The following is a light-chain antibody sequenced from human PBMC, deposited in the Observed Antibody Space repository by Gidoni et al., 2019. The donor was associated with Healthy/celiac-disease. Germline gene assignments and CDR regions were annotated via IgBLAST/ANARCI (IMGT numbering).Light chain of an antibody. CDR3: QQYNNWPREYT. CDR1: QSVSSN. J-gene: IGKJ2*01. Sequence: VMTQSPATLSVSPGERATLSCRASQSVSSNLDWYQQKPGQAPRLLIYGASTRATGIPARFSGSGSGTEFTLTISSMQSEDFAVDYCQQYNNWPREYTFGQGTKLEIK. V-gene: IGKV3-15*01. CDR2: GAS.